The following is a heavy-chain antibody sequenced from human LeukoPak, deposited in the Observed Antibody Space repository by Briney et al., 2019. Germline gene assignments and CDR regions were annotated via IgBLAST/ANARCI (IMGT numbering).Heavy chain of an antibody. CDR1: GFTFSSYG. V-gene: IGHV3-30*18. J-gene: IGHJ4*02. CDR2: ISNDGSNK. D-gene: IGHD5-12*01. CDR3: AKDLLAATIDYYFDY. Sequence: SPRLSCVASGFTFSSYGMHWVRQAPGKGLEWVAVISNDGSNKYYADSVKGRFTISRDNSKNTLYVQMNSLRAEDTAVYYCAKDLLAATIDYYFDYWGQGTLVTVSS.